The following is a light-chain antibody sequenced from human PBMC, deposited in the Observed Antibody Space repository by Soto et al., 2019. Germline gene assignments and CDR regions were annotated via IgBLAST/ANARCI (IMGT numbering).Light chain of an antibody. CDR3: AAWDDSLNAWV. CDR2: SHD. V-gene: IGLV1-44*01. CDR1: RSNVGRNS. Sequence: QSVVTQPPSASQTPGQRVTISCSGSRSNVGRNSVSWYQHVPGTAPKLLIYSHDQRPSGVPDRISASRSGTAASLAISGLRSEDEAFNYCAAWDDSLNAWVFGGGTKLTVL. J-gene: IGLJ3*02.